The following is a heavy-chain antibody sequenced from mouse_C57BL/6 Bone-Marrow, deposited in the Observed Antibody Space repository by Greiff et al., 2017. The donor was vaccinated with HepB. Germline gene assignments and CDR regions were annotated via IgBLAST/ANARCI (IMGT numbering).Heavy chain of an antibody. D-gene: IGHD4-1*01. CDR2: IYPRSGNT. Sequence: VQRVESGAELARPGASVKLSCKASGYTFTSYGISWVKQRTGQGLEWIGEIYPRSGNTYYNEKFKGKATLTADKSSSTAYMELRSLTSEDSAVYFCAKGTGRVYAMDYWGQGTSVTVSS. V-gene: IGHV1-81*01. J-gene: IGHJ4*01. CDR3: AKGTGRVYAMDY. CDR1: GYTFTSYG.